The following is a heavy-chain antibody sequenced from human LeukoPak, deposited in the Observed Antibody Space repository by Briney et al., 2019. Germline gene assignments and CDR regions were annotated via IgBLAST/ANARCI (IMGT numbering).Heavy chain of an antibody. CDR2: IYSGGST. D-gene: IGHD3-10*01. CDR1: GFTVSSNY. J-gene: IGHJ6*02. V-gene: IGHV3-66*01. CDR3: ARDLPLMVRGVIITYYYGMDV. Sequence: PGGSLRLSCAASGFTVSSNYMSWVSQAPGKGLEWVSVIYSGGSTYYADSVKGRFTISRDNSKNTLYLQMNSLRAEDTAVYYCARDLPLMVRGVIITYYYGMDVWGQGTTVTVSS.